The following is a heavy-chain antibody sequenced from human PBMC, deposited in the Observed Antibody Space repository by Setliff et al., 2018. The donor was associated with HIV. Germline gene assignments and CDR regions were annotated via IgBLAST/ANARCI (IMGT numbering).Heavy chain of an antibody. CDR1: GYTFTNYG. CDR3: ARNFGLSPSGKYYYYYGMDI. CDR2: ISTYNGKT. J-gene: IGHJ6*02. D-gene: IGHD3-10*01. Sequence: ASVKVSCKASGYTFTNYGISWVRQAPGQGLEWMGWISTYNGKTNYAQKLQGRVTMSTDTSTSTAYMELGSLRSDDTAVYYCARNFGLSPSGKYYYYYGMDIWGQGTTVTVSS. V-gene: IGHV1-18*01.